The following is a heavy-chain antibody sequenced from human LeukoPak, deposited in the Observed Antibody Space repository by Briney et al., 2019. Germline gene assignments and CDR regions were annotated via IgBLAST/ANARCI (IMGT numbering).Heavy chain of an antibody. Sequence: GGSLRLSCAASGFTVSSNYMSWVRQAPGKGLEWVSVIYSGGSTYYADSVKGRFTISRDSSKNTLYLQMNSLRAEDTAVYYCAREDMITFGAFDYWGQGTLVTVSS. V-gene: IGHV3-66*01. CDR2: IYSGGST. D-gene: IGHD3-16*01. CDR3: AREDMITFGAFDY. J-gene: IGHJ4*02. CDR1: GFTVSSNY.